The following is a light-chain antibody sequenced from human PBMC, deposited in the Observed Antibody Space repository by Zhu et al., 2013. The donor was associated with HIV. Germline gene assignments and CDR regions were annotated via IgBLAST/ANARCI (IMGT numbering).Light chain of an antibody. J-gene: IGKJ4*01. V-gene: IGKV3-11*01. CDR2: DAS. CDR3: QQRSNWPLT. CDR1: QSVSSS. Sequence: EIVLTQSPATLSLSPGERATLSCRASQSVSSSLGWYQQKPGQAPRLLIYDASSRATGIPAKFIGSGSGTDFTLTISSLEPEDFAIYYCQQRSNWPLTFGGGTKVEIK.